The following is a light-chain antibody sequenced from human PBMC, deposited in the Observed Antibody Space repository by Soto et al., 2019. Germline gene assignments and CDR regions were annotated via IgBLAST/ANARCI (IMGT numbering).Light chain of an antibody. CDR2: DVS. CDR1: SSDVGSYKY. J-gene: IGLJ2*01. CDR3: SSYTSSSTLV. V-gene: IGLV2-14*01. Sequence: QSALTQPASVSGSPGQSITISCTGTSSDVGSYKYVSWYQQHPGKAPKLMIYDVSNRPSGVSNRFSGAKSGNTASLTISGLPAEDEADYYCSSYTSSSTLVFGGGTKLTVL.